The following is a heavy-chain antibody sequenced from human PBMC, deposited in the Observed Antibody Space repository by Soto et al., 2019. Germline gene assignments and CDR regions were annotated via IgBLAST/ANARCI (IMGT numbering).Heavy chain of an antibody. Sequence: DVQLVESGGGVVQPGGSLRLSGAASGFTVSNNYMIWFRLPPGKGLEWVSLIYSGGTTYYADSVKGRFTISRDNSKNTLYLQMNSLRVEDTAVYYCARNGWGMATVGMWGPGTLVTVSS. CDR2: IYSGGTT. D-gene: IGHD4-4*01. CDR1: GFTVSNNY. J-gene: IGHJ4*02. V-gene: IGHV3-53*01. CDR3: ARNGWGMATVGM.